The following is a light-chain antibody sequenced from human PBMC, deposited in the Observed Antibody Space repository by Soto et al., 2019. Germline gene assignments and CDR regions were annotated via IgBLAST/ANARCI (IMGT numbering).Light chain of an antibody. CDR3: QQRSNWPIT. CDR1: QSVSSY. Sequence: ESVLLQSPAALSLSTGERATLSCRTSQSVSSYFAWYQQKPGRAPRLLIYDASSRATGIPARFIGSGSGTDFTLTISSLEPEDFAVYYCQQRSNWPITFGQGTRLEIK. CDR2: DAS. V-gene: IGKV3-11*01. J-gene: IGKJ5*01.